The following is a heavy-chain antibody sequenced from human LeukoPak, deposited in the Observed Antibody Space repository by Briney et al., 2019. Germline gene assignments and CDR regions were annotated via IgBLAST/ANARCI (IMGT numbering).Heavy chain of an antibody. D-gene: IGHD3-16*02. CDR1: GFTFSSYW. Sequence: GGSLRLSCAASGFTFSSYWMSWVRQAPGEGLEWVANIKQDGSEKYYVDSVKGRFTIPRDNAKNSLYLQMNSLRDEDTAVYYCASFSYDYVWGSYRHDAFDIWGQGTMVTVSS. V-gene: IGHV3-7*01. J-gene: IGHJ3*02. CDR3: ASFSYDYVWGSYRHDAFDI. CDR2: IKQDGSEK.